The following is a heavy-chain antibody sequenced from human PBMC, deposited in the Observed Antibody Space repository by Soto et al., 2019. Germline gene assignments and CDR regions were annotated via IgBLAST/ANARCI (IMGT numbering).Heavy chain of an antibody. J-gene: IGHJ4*02. V-gene: IGHV3-30-3*01. D-gene: IGHD4-17*01. CDR1: GFTFSSYA. Sequence: QVQLVESGGGVVQPGRSLRLSCAASGFTFSSYAMHWVRQAPGKGLEWVAVISYDGSNKYYADSVKVRFTISRDNSKNTLYLQMNSLRAEDTAVYYCAREAYGDGTPHHFDYWGQGTLVTVSS. CDR2: ISYDGSNK. CDR3: AREAYGDGTPHHFDY.